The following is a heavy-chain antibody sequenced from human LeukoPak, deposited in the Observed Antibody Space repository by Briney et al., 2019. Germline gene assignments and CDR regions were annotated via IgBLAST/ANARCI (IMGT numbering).Heavy chain of an antibody. Sequence: RSLRLSCAASGFTFSSYGMHWVRQAPGKGLEWVAVISYDGSNKYYADSVKGRFTISRDNSKNTLYLQMNSLRAEDTAVYYCAKQERRYCSGGSCSPGDYWGQGTLVTVSS. CDR2: ISYDGSNK. V-gene: IGHV3-30*18. CDR3: AKQERRYCSGGSCSPGDY. J-gene: IGHJ4*02. D-gene: IGHD2-15*01. CDR1: GFTFSSYG.